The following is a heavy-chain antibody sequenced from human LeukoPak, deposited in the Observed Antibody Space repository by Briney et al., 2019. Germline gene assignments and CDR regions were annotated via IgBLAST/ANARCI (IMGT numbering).Heavy chain of an antibody. CDR1: GFIFSDYA. D-gene: IGHD6-19*01. CDR2: LSGSGGTT. V-gene: IGHV3-23*01. Sequence: GGSLRLSCAASGFIFSDYAMNWVRQAPGKGLEWVSDLSGSGGTTNYADSVKGRFAISSDSSKNTRYLQMTSLRAEDTAVYYCARAGGVWYTVDYWGQGTLVTVSS. CDR3: ARAGGVWYTVDY. J-gene: IGHJ4*02.